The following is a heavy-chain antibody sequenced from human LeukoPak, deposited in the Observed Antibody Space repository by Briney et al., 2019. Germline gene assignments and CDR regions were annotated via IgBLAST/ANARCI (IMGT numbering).Heavy chain of an antibody. CDR3: ARHGAAMAFGY. D-gene: IGHD5-18*01. CDR2: IYYSGST. J-gene: IGHJ4*02. CDR1: GGSISSSSYY. V-gene: IGHV4-39*01. Sequence: SETLSLTCTVSGGSISSSSYYWGWIRQPPGKGLEWIGSIYYSGSTYYNPSLKSRVTISVDTSKNQFSLKLSSVTAADTAVYYCARHGAAMAFGYWGQGTLVTVSS.